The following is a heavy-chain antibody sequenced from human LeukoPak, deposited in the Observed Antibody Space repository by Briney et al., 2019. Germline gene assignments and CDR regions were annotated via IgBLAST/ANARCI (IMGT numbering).Heavy chain of an antibody. CDR3: ARDYGDLPYYYYGMDV. CDR1: GGSVSSGSYY. J-gene: IGHJ6*02. CDR2: IYYSGST. V-gene: IGHV4-61*01. Sequence: SETLSLTCTVSGGSVSSGSYYWSWIRQPPGKGLEWIGYIYYSGSTNYNPSRKSRVTISVDTSKNQFSLKLSSVTAADTAVYYCARDYGDLPYYYYGMDVWGQGTTVTVSS. D-gene: IGHD4-17*01.